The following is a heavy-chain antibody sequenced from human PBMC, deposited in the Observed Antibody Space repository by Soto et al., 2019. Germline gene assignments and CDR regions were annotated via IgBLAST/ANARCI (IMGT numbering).Heavy chain of an antibody. CDR1: GYTFTSYG. V-gene: IGHV1-18*01. D-gene: IGHD1-26*01. Sequence: QVQLVQSGSEVKKPGASVNVSCKASGYTFTSYGLTWVRQAPGQGLEWMGWISAYNGYTNYAQNLQGRVTMTTDTSTSTAYMELGSLRYADPAVYYCARIESSGSYYVPYFEYWGKGTLVTVSS. CDR2: ISAYNGYT. CDR3: ARIESSGSYYVPYFEY. J-gene: IGHJ4*02.